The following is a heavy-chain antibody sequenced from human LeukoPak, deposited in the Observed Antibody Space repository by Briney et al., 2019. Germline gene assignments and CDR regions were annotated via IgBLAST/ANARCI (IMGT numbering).Heavy chain of an antibody. D-gene: IGHD2-15*01. CDR2: IKSKTDGGTT. Sequence: GGSLRLSCAASGFTFSNAWMSWVRQAPGKGLEWVGRIKSKTDGGTTDYAAPVKGRFTISRDDSKNTLYLQMNSLKTEDTAVYYCARDQAGRGSYFDYWGQGTLVTVSS. J-gene: IGHJ4*02. CDR1: GFTFSNAW. CDR3: ARDQAGRGSYFDY. V-gene: IGHV3-15*01.